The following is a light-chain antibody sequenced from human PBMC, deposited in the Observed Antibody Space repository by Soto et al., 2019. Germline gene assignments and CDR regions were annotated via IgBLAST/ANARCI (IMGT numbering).Light chain of an antibody. CDR3: QQRSNWPLT. J-gene: IGKJ4*01. CDR1: QIVSSS. V-gene: IGKV3-11*01. CDR2: DAS. Sequence: ETVLTQSPATLSLSPGERATLSCWASQIVSSSLAWYQQKPGQAPGLLIYDASNRATAIPARFSGSGSGTDFTLTISGLEPEDFAVYYCQQRSNWPLTFGGGTTVEI.